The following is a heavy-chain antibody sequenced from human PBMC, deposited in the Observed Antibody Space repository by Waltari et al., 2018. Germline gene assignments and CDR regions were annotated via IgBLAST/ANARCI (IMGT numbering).Heavy chain of an antibody. CDR3: ARGYYDYVWGSYRSQHQNYFDY. D-gene: IGHD3-16*02. V-gene: IGHV4-34*01. Sequence: QVQLQQWGAGLLKPSETLSLTCAVYGGSFSGYYWSWIRQPPGKGLAWIGEINHSGSTNYNPSLKSRVTISVDTSKNQFSLKLSSVTAADTAVYYCARGYYDYVWGSYRSQHQNYFDYWGQGTLVTVSS. J-gene: IGHJ4*02. CDR1: GGSFSGYY. CDR2: INHSGST.